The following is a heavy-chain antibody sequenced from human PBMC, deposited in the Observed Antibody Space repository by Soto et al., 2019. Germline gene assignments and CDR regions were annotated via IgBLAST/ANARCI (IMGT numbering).Heavy chain of an antibody. D-gene: IGHD3-3*01. CDR1: GGSFSGYY. V-gene: IGHV4-34*01. Sequence: PSETLSLTCAVYGGSFSGYYWSWIRQPPGKGLEWIGEINHSGSTNYNPSLKSLVTISVDTSKNQFSLKLSSVTAADTAVYYCARGQVEWLLGYYYGMDVWGQGTTVTVSS. CDR2: INHSGST. CDR3: ARGQVEWLLGYYYGMDV. J-gene: IGHJ6*02.